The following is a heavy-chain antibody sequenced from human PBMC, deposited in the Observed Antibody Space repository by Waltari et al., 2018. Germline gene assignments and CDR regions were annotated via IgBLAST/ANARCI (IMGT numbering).Heavy chain of an antibody. Sequence: QVQLVESGGGVVQSVRSLRLSCVGSGFTFTPPGMNWVRQAPGKGLEWVAVIWYDGSNKNYVDSVKGRFTISRDNSKNTMYLEMNRLRAEDTAVYFCARGDGGSGLGASDIWGQGTMVTVSS. J-gene: IGHJ3*02. CDR1: GFTFTPPG. D-gene: IGHD3-3*01. CDR2: IWYDGSNK. V-gene: IGHV3-33*01. CDR3: ARGDGGSGLGASDI.